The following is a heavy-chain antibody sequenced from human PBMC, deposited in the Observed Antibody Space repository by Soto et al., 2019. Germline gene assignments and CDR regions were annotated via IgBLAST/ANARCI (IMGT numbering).Heavy chain of an antibody. CDR3: ARDYRRQGACDY. Sequence: QVPLVESGGGAVQPGRSLRLSCAASGFTLSSYVMHWVRQAPGKGLEWVALIWSDERTKYYADSVKGRFTISRDNSKSALYLHMNSLRVEDTAVYYCARDYRRQGACDYWGQGTLVTVSS. CDR2: IWSDERTK. J-gene: IGHJ4*02. CDR1: GFTLSSYV. V-gene: IGHV3-33*01.